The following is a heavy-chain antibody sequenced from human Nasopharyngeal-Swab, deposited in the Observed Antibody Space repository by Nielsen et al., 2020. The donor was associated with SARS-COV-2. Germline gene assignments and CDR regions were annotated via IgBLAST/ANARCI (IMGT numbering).Heavy chain of an antibody. CDR2: IDWDDDK. CDR1: GFSLSTSGMC. V-gene: IGHV2-70*01. Sequence: SGPTLVQPTQTLTLTCTFSGFSLSTSGMCVSWIRQPPGKALEWLALIDWDDDKYYSTSLKTRLTISKDTSKNQVVLTMTNMDPVDTATYYCARMGEMAGRGGFDYWGQGTLVTVSS. CDR3: ARMGEMAGRGGFDY. D-gene: IGHD5-24*01. J-gene: IGHJ4*02.